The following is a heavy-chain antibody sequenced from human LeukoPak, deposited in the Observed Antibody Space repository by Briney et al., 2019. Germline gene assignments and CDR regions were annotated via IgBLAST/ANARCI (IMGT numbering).Heavy chain of an antibody. CDR3: AKEGTPQVSTWYDL. V-gene: IGHV3-30*18. Sequence: PGMSLRLSCAASGVTLSPYGMHWVRQAPGKGLEWVAVILYEGGTQHYADPVKGRFNNSRDNPKNTLYLQMNIQKTEDTAVYYCAKEGTPQVSTWYDLWGQGTQVIVSS. D-gene: IGHD3-10*01. J-gene: IGHJ5*02. CDR2: ILYEGGTQ. CDR1: GVTLSPYG.